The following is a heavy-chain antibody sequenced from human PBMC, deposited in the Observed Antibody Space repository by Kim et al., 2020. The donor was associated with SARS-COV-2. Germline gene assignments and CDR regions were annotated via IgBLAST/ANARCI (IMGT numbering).Heavy chain of an antibody. CDR1: GGSISSYS. D-gene: IGHD3-22*01. Sequence: SETLSLTCTVSGGSISSYSWSWLRQPPGKGLEWIGYIYYSGSTNYNLSLKSRVTISVDTSKNQFSLKLSSVTASDTAVYYCARGTYYYDSSGYIPGPFFDYWGQGTLVTVSS. CDR3: ARGTYYYDSSGYIPGPFFDY. J-gene: IGHJ4*02. CDR2: IYYSGST. V-gene: IGHV4-59*01.